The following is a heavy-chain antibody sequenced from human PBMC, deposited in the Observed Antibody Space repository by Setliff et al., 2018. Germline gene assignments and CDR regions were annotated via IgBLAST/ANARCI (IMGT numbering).Heavy chain of an antibody. V-gene: IGHV4-59*01. CDR2: IQKSGST. CDR1: GVSISSYY. Sequence: SETLSLTCTVSGVSISSYYWSWIRQPPGKGLESIGYIQKSGSTNYNPSLMSRVSISVDTSKNQFSLKLRSVTAADTAVYYCARLSWNGLRYYGLDVWGQGTTVTVSS. J-gene: IGHJ6*02. CDR3: ARLSWNGLRYYGLDV. D-gene: IGHD3-3*01.